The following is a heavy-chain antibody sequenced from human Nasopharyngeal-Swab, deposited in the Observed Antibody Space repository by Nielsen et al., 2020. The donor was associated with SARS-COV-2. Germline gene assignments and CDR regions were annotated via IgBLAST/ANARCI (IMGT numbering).Heavy chain of an antibody. Sequence: SEPLSLTCAVSGGSISSSNWWSWVRQPPGKWLEWIGEIYHSGSTHYNPSLKSRVTISVDKSKNQFSLKLSSVTAADTAVYYCARDRGRITMIVVVNDAFDIWGQGTMVTVSS. D-gene: IGHD3-22*01. V-gene: IGHV4-4*02. CDR1: GGSISSSNW. CDR3: ARDRGRITMIVVVNDAFDI. J-gene: IGHJ3*02. CDR2: IYHSGST.